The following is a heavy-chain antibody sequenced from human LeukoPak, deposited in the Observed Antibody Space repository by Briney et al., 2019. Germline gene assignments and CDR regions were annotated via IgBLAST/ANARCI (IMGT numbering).Heavy chain of an antibody. CDR1: GGSISSSNW. CDR3: ARATIGGYYYYMDV. Sequence: SGTLSLTCAVSGGSISSSNWWSWVRQPPGKGLEWIGEIYHSGSTNYNPSLKSRVTILVDTSKNQFSLKLSSVTAADTAVYYCARATIGGYYYYMDVWGKGTTVTVSS. V-gene: IGHV4-4*02. CDR2: IYHSGST. J-gene: IGHJ6*03. D-gene: IGHD3-9*01.